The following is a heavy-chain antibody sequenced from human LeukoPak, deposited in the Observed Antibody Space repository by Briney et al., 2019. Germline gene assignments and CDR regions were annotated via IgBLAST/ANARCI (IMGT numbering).Heavy chain of an antibody. CDR2: IYYSGST. V-gene: IGHV4-59*01. CDR3: ARAVAGRFDY. CDR1: GGSFSGYY. Sequence: SETLSLTCAVYGGSFSGYYWSWIRQPPGKGLEWIGYIYYSGSTNYNPSLKSRVTISVDTSKNQFSLKLSSVTAADTAVYYCARAVAGRFDYWGQGTLVTVSS. D-gene: IGHD6-19*01. J-gene: IGHJ4*02.